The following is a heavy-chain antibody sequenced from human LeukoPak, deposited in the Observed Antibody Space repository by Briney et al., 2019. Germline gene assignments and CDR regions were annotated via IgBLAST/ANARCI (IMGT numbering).Heavy chain of an antibody. J-gene: IGHJ4*02. CDR3: ARIKALGIAVAGKY. V-gene: IGHV1-18*01. D-gene: IGHD6-19*01. CDR2: ISAYSGNT. CDR1: GYTFTSYG. Sequence: ASVKVSCKASGYTFTSYGITWVRQAPGQGLEWMGWISAYSGNTNYAQKLQGRVTMTTDTSTSTAYMGLRSLRSDDTAVYYCARIKALGIAVAGKYWGQGTLVTVSS.